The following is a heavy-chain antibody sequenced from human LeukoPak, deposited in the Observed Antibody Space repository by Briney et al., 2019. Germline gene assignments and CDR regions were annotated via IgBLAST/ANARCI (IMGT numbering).Heavy chain of an antibody. D-gene: IGHD2-2*01. V-gene: IGHV4-34*01. CDR2: INHSGST. CDR3: ARETPYCSSTSCYGWFDP. J-gene: IGHJ5*02. Sequence: SETLSLTCAVYGGSFSGYYWSWIRQPPGKGLEWIGEINHSGSTNYNPSLKSRITISVDTSKNQFSLKLSSVTAADTAVYYCARETPYCSSTSCYGWFDPWGQGTLITVSS. CDR1: GGSFSGYY.